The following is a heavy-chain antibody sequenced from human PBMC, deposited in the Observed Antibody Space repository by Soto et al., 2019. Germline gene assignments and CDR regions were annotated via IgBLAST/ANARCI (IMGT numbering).Heavy chain of an antibody. V-gene: IGHV4-59*01. CDR3: ARVRFLESPTYYYYGMDV. Sequence: SETLSLTCTVSGGSISSYYWSWIRQPPGKGLEWIGYIYYSGSTNYNPSLKSRVTISVDTSKNQFSLKLSSVTAADTAVYYCARVRFLESPTYYYYGMDVWGQGTTVTVSS. CDR2: IYYSGST. D-gene: IGHD3-3*01. CDR1: GGSISSYY. J-gene: IGHJ6*02.